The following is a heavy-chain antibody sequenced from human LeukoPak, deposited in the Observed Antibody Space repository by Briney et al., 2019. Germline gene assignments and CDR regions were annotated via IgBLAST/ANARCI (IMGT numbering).Heavy chain of an antibody. CDR2: LGAGGADT. V-gene: IGHV3-23*01. J-gene: IGHJ4*02. CDR1: GFTSSNYA. Sequence: PGASLRLSCEASGFTSSNYAISWVRQAPRKRLEWGTTLGAGGADTYYGDFVRGRFTISRDNSKSTLFLQMNSLRAEDTAVYYCAKGGRLEQTDYWGQGTLVTVSS. D-gene: IGHD1/OR15-1a*01. CDR3: AKGGRLEQTDY.